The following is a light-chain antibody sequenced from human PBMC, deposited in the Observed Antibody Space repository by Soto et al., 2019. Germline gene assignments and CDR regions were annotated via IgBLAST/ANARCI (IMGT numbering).Light chain of an antibody. V-gene: IGLV2-14*01. CDR1: SSDIGAYKY. CDR3: SSYSISTAYL. Sequence: QSALTQPASVSGSPGQSITISCTGTSSDIGAYKYVSWYQQYPGKAPKLIIYEVRNRPSGVSYRFSGSKSGNTASLTISGLQPEDEADYFCSSYSISTAYLFGTGTKLTVL. J-gene: IGLJ1*01. CDR2: EVR.